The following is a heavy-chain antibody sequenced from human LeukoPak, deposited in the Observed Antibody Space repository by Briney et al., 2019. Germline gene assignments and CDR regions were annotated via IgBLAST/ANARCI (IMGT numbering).Heavy chain of an antibody. CDR3: ARARTILRVLFDS. CDR2: INPTGGTT. D-gene: IGHD3-10*01. CDR1: GYTFTSYF. V-gene: IGHV1-46*01. J-gene: IGHJ4*02. Sequence: ASVLVSCKASGYTFTSYFLHWVRQAPGQGLEWMGIINPTGGTTSYSQNFRGTVTMTRDTSTSTVYMELSSLRSDDTAVYYCARARTILRVLFDSWGQGTLGTVSS.